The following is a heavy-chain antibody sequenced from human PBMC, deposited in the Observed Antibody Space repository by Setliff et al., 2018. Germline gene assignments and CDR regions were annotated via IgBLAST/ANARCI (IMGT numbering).Heavy chain of an antibody. J-gene: IGHJ6*03. V-gene: IGHV4-39*01. CDR3: ARHVGSRSRGYNYYYYYMDV. CDR1: GGSISTNTYF. CDR2: TYHSGDA. Sequence: LSLTCTVSGGSISTNTYFWGWIRQSPGKGLEWIGNTYHSGDAYYNPSLKSRVTISVDTSRNQFSLKLSSVTAADTAVYYCARHVGSRSRGYNYYYYYMDVWGKGTTVTVSS. D-gene: IGHD3-10*01.